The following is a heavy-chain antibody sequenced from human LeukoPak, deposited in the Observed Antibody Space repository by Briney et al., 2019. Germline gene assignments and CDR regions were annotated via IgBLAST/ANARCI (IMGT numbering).Heavy chain of an antibody. CDR1: GGSINTRGYC. CDR3: ARGRDDSTGAADY. J-gene: IGHJ4*02. CDR2: IFYSGSS. V-gene: IGHV4-39*07. D-gene: IGHD3-22*01. Sequence: SETLSLTCTVSGGSINTRGYCWGWIRQPPGKGLEWIGSIFYSGSSHYNPSLKSRVTISVDTSKNQFSLKLTSVTAADTAVYYCARGRDDSTGAADYWGQGTLVTVSS.